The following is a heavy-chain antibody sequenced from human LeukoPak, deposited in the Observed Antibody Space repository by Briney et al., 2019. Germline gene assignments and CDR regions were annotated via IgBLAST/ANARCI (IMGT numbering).Heavy chain of an antibody. CDR3: AKVHPHTYYYDSSGYYYFDY. CDR2: ISGSGGST. Sequence: GGSLRLSCAASGFTFSSYAMSWVRQAPGKGLEWVSAISGSGGSTYYADSVKGQFTISRDNSKNTLYLQMNSLRAEDTAVYYCAKVHPHTYYYDSSGYYYFDYWGQGTLVTVSS. V-gene: IGHV3-23*01. D-gene: IGHD3-22*01. J-gene: IGHJ4*02. CDR1: GFTFSSYA.